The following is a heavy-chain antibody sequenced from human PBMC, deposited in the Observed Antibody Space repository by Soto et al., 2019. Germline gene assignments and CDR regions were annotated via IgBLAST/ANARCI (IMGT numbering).Heavy chain of an antibody. V-gene: IGHV3-7*01. D-gene: IGHD6-6*01. CDR1: GFTFSSYW. CDR2: IKQDGSEK. Sequence: GGSLRLSCAASGFTFSSYWMSWVRQAPGKGLEWVANIKQDGSEKYYVDSVKGRFTISRDNAKNSLYLQMNSLRAEDTAVYYCAREGRAVRSDSFDYRGHGTLVPVS. J-gene: IGHJ4*01. CDR3: AREGRAVRSDSFDY.